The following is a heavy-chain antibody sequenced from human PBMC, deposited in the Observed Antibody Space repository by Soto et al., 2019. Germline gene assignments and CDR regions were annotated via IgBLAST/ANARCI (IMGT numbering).Heavy chain of an antibody. D-gene: IGHD3-9*01. V-gene: IGHV3-21*01. CDR1: GFTLNSSS. CDR2: ISSSGSYT. CDR3: ARTNIFTAFDP. J-gene: IGHJ5*02. Sequence: GSLGLSSVAAGFTLNSSSMTWVRQAPGKGMEWVASISSSGSYTHYADSVKGRFTISRDNANKSLYLQMNSLRAEDTAVYHCARTNIFTAFDPRG.